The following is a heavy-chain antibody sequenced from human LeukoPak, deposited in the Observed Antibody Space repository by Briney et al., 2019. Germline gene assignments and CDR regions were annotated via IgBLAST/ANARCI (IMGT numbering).Heavy chain of an antibody. V-gene: IGHV4-59*01. Sequence: PSESLSLTCTVSGVSISSYYCSWIRQPPGKGLEWIGYIYYSGSTNYNPSLKSRVTISVDTSKNQFSLKLSSVTAADTAVYYCAREATGAFDIWGQGTMVTVSA. D-gene: IGHD5-12*01. CDR2: IYYSGST. CDR1: GVSISSYY. CDR3: AREATGAFDI. J-gene: IGHJ3*02.